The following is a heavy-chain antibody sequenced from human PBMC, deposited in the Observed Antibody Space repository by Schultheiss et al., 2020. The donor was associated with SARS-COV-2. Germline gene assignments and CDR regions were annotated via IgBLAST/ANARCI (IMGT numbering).Heavy chain of an antibody. Sequence: SETLSLTCTVSGGSISSSSYYWGWIRQPPGKGLEWIGYIYYSGSTYYNPSLKSRVTISVDTSKNQFSLKLSSVTAADTAVYYCARAGYGSGSYYNPPTGMDVWGQGTMVTSP. CDR1: GGSISSSSYY. D-gene: IGHD3-10*01. CDR3: ARAGYGSGSYYNPPTGMDV. CDR2: IYYSGST. V-gene: IGHV4-31*03. J-gene: IGHJ6*02.